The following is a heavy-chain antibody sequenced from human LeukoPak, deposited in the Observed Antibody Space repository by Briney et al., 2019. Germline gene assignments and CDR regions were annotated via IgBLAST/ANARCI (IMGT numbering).Heavy chain of an antibody. CDR2: IYYSGST. J-gene: IGHJ3*02. CDR1: GGSISSYY. CDR3: ARDRPGPDAFDI. Sequence: PSEILSITCTVSGGSISSYYWSWIRQPPGKGLEWIGFIYYSGSTNYNPSLKSRVTISVDTSKNQFSLKLSSVTAADTAVYYCARDRPGPDAFDIWGQRTMVTVSS. V-gene: IGHV4-59*01. D-gene: IGHD6-6*01.